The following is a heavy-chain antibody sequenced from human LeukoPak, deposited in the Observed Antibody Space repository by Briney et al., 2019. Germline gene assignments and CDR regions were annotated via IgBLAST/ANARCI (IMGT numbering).Heavy chain of an antibody. Sequence: GGSLRLSCAASGFTFSSYAMAWVRQAPGKGLEWVSVISGNGDNTYYADSVKGRFTISRDKSKNTLSLQMNGLRVEDTAVYYCATMAGYSSGYQFDYWGQGTLVTVSS. CDR1: GFTFSSYA. CDR2: ISGNGDNT. J-gene: IGHJ4*02. V-gene: IGHV3-23*01. CDR3: ATMAGYSSGYQFDY. D-gene: IGHD5-18*01.